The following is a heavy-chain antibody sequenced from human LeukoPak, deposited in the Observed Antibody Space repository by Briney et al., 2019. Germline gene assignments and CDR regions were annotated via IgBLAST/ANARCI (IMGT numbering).Heavy chain of an antibody. V-gene: IGHV3-21*01. CDR2: ISGSGGST. D-gene: IGHD5-24*01. Sequence: PGRSLRLSCAASGFTFSSYGMHWVRQAPGKGLEWVSAISGSGGSTYYADSVKGRFTISRDNAKNSLYLQMNSLRAEDTAVYYCARSWGRLQLPFDYWGQGTLVTVSS. CDR3: ARSWGRLQLPFDY. CDR1: GFTFSSYG. J-gene: IGHJ4*02.